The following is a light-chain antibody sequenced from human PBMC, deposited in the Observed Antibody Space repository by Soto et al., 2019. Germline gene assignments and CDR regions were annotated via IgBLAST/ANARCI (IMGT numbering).Light chain of an antibody. CDR3: QQYGHWQLN. CDR1: QSVRSTY. Sequence: EIVMTQSPVTLSVSPGERATLSCRASQSVRSTYLAWYQQKPGQAPRLLIFGVSNRAAGIPARFSGSGSGTEFTLTISSLQSEDFAVYYCQQYGHWQLNFGRATKV. CDR2: GVS. J-gene: IGKJ4*01. V-gene: IGKV3-15*01.